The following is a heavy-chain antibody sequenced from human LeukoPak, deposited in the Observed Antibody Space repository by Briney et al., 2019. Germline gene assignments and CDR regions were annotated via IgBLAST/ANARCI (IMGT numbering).Heavy chain of an antibody. V-gene: IGHV4-59*08. Sequence: SETLSLTCTVSGGPISSYYWSWIRQPPGKGPEWIGYIYYSGSTNYNPSLKSRVTISVDTSKNQFSLKLSSVTAADTAVYYCASSRGDGYKYPYYFDYWGQGTLVTVSS. CDR3: ASSRGDGYKYPYYFDY. J-gene: IGHJ4*02. CDR2: IYYSGST. D-gene: IGHD5-24*01. CDR1: GGPISSYY.